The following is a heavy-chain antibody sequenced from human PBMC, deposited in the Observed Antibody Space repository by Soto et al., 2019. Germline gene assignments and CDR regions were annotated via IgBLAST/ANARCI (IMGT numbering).Heavy chain of an antibody. CDR3: ATGLLATTLFDY. CDR2: FDPEDGET. CDR1: GYTLTELS. J-gene: IGHJ4*02. Sequence: ASVKVSCKVSGYTLTELSMHWVRQAPGKGLEWMGGFDPEDGETIYAQKFQGRVTMTEDTSTDTAYTELSSLRSEDTAVYYCATGLLATTLFDYWGQGTLVTVSS. V-gene: IGHV1-24*01. D-gene: IGHD2-21*02.